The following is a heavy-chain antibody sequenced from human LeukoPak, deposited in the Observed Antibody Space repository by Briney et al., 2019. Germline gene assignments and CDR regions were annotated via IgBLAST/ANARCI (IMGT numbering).Heavy chain of an antibody. V-gene: IGHV3-23*01. CDR3: AKSVKAYSSSSPFDY. CDR1: GFTFSSYA. CDR2: ISGSGGST. J-gene: IGHJ4*02. Sequence: PGGSLRLSCAASGFTFSSYAMSWVRQAPGKGLEWVSAISGSGGSTYYADSVKGRFTISRDNSKNTLYLQMNSLRAEDTAVYYCAKSVKAYSSSSPFDYWGQGALVTVSS. D-gene: IGHD6-6*01.